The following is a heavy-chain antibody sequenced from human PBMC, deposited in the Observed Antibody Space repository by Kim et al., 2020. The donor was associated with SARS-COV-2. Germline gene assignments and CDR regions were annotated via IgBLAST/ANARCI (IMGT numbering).Heavy chain of an antibody. Sequence: GGSLRLSCAASGFTFSSYGMHWVRQAPGKGLEWVAVIWYDGSNKYYADSVKGRFTISRDNSKNTLYLQMNSLRAEDTAVYYCARDPPISEQQLDGNYWGQGPLVTASS. J-gene: IGHJ4*02. CDR2: IWYDGSNK. V-gene: IGHV3-33*01. CDR3: ARDPPISEQQLDGNY. CDR1: GFTFSSYG. D-gene: IGHD6-13*01.